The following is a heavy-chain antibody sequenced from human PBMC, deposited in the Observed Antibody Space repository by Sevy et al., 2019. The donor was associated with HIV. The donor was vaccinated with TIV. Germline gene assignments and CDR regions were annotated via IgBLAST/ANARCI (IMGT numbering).Heavy chain of an antibody. V-gene: IGHV3-21*01. CDR2: ISSSSNDI. Sequence: GGSLRLSCAASGFIFSNYNMNWVRQAPGKGLEWVSSISSSSNDIYYADSVKGRFTISRDNSKNTLYLQMNGLRAGDTALYYCARGTPAFCTGGVCFNWFDPWGQGTLVTVSS. D-gene: IGHD2-8*02. J-gene: IGHJ5*02. CDR3: ARGTPAFCTGGVCFNWFDP. CDR1: GFIFSNYN.